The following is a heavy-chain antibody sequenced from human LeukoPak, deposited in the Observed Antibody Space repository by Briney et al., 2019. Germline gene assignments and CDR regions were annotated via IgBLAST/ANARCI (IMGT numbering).Heavy chain of an antibody. CDR3: ASRTPAVAPFFDY. D-gene: IGHD6-19*01. CDR1: GGSFSGYY. CDR2: INHSGST. Sequence: SETLSLTCAGYGGSFSGYYWSWIRQPPGKGLEWIGEINHSGSTNYNPSLKSRVTISVDTSKNQFSLKLSSVTAADTAVYYCASRTPAVAPFFDYWGQGTLVTVSS. J-gene: IGHJ4*02. V-gene: IGHV4-34*01.